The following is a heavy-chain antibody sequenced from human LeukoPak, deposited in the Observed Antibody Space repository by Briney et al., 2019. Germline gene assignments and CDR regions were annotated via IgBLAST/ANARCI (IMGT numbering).Heavy chain of an antibody. Sequence: PGGPLRLSCAASGFTFNSNWMSWVRQAPGKGLEGVANIKEDGSEKYYVDPVKDRFTISRDNAQKSLYLQMNSLGAEDTAVYYWASYCSGGSCHDYWGQGTLVTV. V-gene: IGHV3-7*05. J-gene: IGHJ4*02. CDR3: ASYCSGGSCHDY. D-gene: IGHD2-15*01. CDR2: IKEDGSEK. CDR1: GFTFNSNW.